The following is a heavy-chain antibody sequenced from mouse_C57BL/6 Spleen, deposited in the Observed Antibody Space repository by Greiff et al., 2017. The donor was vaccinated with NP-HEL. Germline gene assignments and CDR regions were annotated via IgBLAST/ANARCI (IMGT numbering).Heavy chain of an antibody. Sequence: QVQLQQSGPELVKPGAPGRIPGRAFATAFGGPGRNGVKQRPGRGLGGFGRIYPEDGVTNSNGRFRGKATLTADKSSSTAYMQLSSLTSEDSAVYFCARPVAAQATSSYYAMDYWGQGTSVTVSS. CDR1: ATAFGGPG. V-gene: IGHV1-82*01. CDR3: ARPVAAQATSSYYAMDY. J-gene: IGHJ4*01. CDR2: IYPEDGVT. D-gene: IGHD3-2*02.